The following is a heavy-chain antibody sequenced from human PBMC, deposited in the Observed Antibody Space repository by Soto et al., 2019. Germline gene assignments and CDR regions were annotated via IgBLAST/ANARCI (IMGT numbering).Heavy chain of an antibody. CDR3: ARRDTSCFLRYFDT. CDR2: IVPNVGTV. J-gene: IGHJ4*02. CDR1: GGTLSSFITYP. D-gene: IGHD3-10*01. Sequence: QVQLVQSGPEVKKPGSSVKGSCKTSGGTLSSFITYPINWVRQAPGQGPEWMGGIVPNVGTVNYAQRFQGRVTITADKSTGTSYMELNNLRSEDTALYYCARRDTSCFLRYFDTSGQGTIVTVS. V-gene: IGHV1-69*06.